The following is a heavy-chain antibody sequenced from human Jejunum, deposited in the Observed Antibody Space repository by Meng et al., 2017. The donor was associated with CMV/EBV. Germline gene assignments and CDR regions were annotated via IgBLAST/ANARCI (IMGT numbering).Heavy chain of an antibody. CDR3: ARDLGPQIVVVSSPGY. CDR1: TFSSDS. CDR2: ITSSSSYI. D-gene: IGHD3-22*01. V-gene: IGHV3-21*01. J-gene: IGHJ4*02. Sequence: TFSSDSMNWVRQAPGKGLEWVSSITSSSSYIYYADSVKGRFTISRDNAKNSLYLQMNSLRAEDTAVYYCARDLGPQIVVVSSPGYWGQGTLVTVSS.